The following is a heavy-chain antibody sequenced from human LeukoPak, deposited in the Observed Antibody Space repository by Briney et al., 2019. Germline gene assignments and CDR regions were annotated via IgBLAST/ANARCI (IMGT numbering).Heavy chain of an antibody. CDR2: INPSGGST. CDR1: GYTFTSYY. V-gene: IGHV1-46*01. J-gene: IGHJ4*02. D-gene: IGHD2-15*01. Sequence: ASVKVSCKASGYTFTSYYMHWVRQAPGQGLEWMGIINPSGGSTSYAQKFQGRVTMTRDTSTSTVYMELSSLRSEDTAVYYCAREGVYCSGGSCYEDYWGQGTLVTVSS. CDR3: AREGVYCSGGSCYEDY.